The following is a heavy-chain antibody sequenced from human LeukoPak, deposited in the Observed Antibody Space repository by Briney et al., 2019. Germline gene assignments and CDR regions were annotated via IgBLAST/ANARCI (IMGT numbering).Heavy chain of an antibody. D-gene: IGHD6-13*01. CDR1: GFTLRSYA. CDR2: ISGSGGST. CDR3: AKDRQQLVLGFDY. Sequence: GGPLRLSCAASGFTLRSYAMSWVRQAPGKGLDWVSVISGSGGSTYYADSVKGRFTISRDNSKNTLYLQMNSLRAEDTAVYYCAKDRQQLVLGFDYWGQGTLVTVSS. J-gene: IGHJ4*02. V-gene: IGHV3-23*01.